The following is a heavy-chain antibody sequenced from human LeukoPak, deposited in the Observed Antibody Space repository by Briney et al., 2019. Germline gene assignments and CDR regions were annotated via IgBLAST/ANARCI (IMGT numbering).Heavy chain of an antibody. J-gene: IGHJ4*02. V-gene: IGHV4-34*01. CDR2: INHSGST. D-gene: IGHD5-18*01. Sequence: SGTLSLTCAVYGGSFSGYYWSWIRQPPGKGLEWIGEINHSGSTNYNPSLKSRVTISVDTSKNQFSLKLSSVTAADTAVYYCARGGGGYDKPNLQLWCQNWGQGTLVTVSS. CDR1: GGSFSGYY. CDR3: ARGGGGYDKPNLQLWCQN.